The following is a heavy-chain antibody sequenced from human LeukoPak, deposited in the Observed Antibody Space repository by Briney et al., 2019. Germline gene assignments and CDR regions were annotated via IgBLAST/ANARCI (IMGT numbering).Heavy chain of an antibody. CDR3: AKAEYYDFWSGETRDAFDI. Sequence: GGSLRLSCAASGFTFDDYAMHWVRQAPGKGLEWVSGISWNSGSIGYADSVKGRFNISRDNAKNSLYLQMNSLRAEDTALYYCAKAEYYDFWSGETRDAFDIWGQGTMVTVSS. J-gene: IGHJ3*02. D-gene: IGHD3-3*01. CDR1: GFTFDDYA. V-gene: IGHV3-9*01. CDR2: ISWNSGSI.